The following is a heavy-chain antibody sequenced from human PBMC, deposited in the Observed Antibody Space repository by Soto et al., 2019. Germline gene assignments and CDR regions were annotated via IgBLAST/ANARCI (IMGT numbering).Heavy chain of an antibody. J-gene: IGHJ4*02. CDR3: ARDSIGYCSGGSCYRSAEFDY. CDR1: GGTFSSYA. CDR2: IIPIFGTA. Sequence: QVQLVQSGAEVKKPGSSVKVSCKASGGTFSSYAISWVRQAPGQGLEWMGGIIPIFGTANYAQKFQGRVTITADKSTSTADMELSSLRSEDTAVYYCARDSIGYCSGGSCYRSAEFDYWGQGTLVTVSS. V-gene: IGHV1-69*06. D-gene: IGHD2-15*01.